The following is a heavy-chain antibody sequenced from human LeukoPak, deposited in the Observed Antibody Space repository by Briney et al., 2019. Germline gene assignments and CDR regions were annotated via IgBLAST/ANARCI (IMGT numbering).Heavy chain of an antibody. Sequence: GGSLRLSCAASGFTFSNYYMHWVRQAPGKGLVWVSRINGVGSDTIYADSVKGRFTISRDNSKNTLYLQMNSLRAEDTAVYYCARTPPEYYYDSSGYYAYWGQGALVTVSS. J-gene: IGHJ4*02. V-gene: IGHV3-74*01. CDR1: GFTFSNYY. CDR2: INGVGSDT. D-gene: IGHD3-22*01. CDR3: ARTPPEYYYDSSGYYAY.